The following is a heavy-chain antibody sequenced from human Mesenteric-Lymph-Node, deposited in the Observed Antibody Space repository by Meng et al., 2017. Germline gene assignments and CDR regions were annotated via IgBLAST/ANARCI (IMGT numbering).Heavy chain of an antibody. CDR3: ARVAGKVFQY. V-gene: IGHV4-34*01. CDR2: INHSGST. J-gene: IGHJ1*01. CDR1: GGSFSGYY. Sequence: GSLRLSCAVYGGSFSGYYWSWIRQPPGKGLEWIGEINHSGSTNYNPSLKSRVTISVDTSKNQFSLKLSSVTAADTAVYYCARVAGKVFQYWGQGTLVTVSS. D-gene: IGHD6-19*01.